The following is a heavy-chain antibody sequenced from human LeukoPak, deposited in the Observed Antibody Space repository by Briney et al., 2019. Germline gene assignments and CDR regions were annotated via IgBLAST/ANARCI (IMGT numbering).Heavy chain of an antibody. D-gene: IGHD2-15*01. CDR3: AARYCSGGSCYFDP. CDR1: GGSVSSGSYY. V-gene: IGHV4-61*01. J-gene: IGHJ5*02. Sequence: SETLSLTCTVSGGSVSSGSYYWSWIRQPPGKGLEWIGYVYYSGSTNYNPPLKSRVTISVDTSKNQFSLKMSSVTAADTAVYYCAARYCSGGSCYFDPWGQGTLVTVSS. CDR2: VYYSGST.